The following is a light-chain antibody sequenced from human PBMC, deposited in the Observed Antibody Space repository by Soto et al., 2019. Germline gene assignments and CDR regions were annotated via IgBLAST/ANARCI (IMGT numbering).Light chain of an antibody. CDR1: SNDIFNYKY. Sequence: QSVLTQPPSASGSPGQSVTISCTGTSNDIFNYKYVSWYQQHPGKAPKLMIYEVSKRPSGVPDRFSGSKSGNTASLTVSGLQAEDEADYYCSSNVGTNRLFGGGTKVTVL. V-gene: IGLV2-8*01. CDR3: SSNVGTNRL. CDR2: EVS. J-gene: IGLJ3*02.